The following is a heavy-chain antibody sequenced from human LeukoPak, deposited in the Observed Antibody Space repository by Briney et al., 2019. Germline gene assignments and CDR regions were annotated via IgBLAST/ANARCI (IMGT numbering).Heavy chain of an antibody. J-gene: IGHJ4*02. V-gene: IGHV3-33*06. CDR1: GLTFSSYG. D-gene: IGHD3-10*01. Sequence: GGSLRLSCAASGLTFSSYGMHWVRQAPGKGLEWVAVIWYDGSNKYYADSVKGRFTISRDNSKNTLYLQMNSLRAEDTAVYYCAKGGLTMVRGVLDYWGQGTLVTVSS. CDR2: IWYDGSNK. CDR3: AKGGLTMVRGVLDY.